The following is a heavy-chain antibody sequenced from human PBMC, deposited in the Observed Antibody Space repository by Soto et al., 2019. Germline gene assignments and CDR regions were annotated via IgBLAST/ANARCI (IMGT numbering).Heavy chain of an antibody. CDR1: GGSINSGDYY. V-gene: IGHV4-31*03. Sequence: SETLSLTCTVSGGSINSGDYYWSWVRQVPGKGLEWIGFISYSGNTHYNPSLESRVTISKDTSKNQFSLRLNSMTAADSAVYHCAREVSPNSRGWYTVLVRWFDPWGQGTLVTVSS. CDR2: ISYSGNT. J-gene: IGHJ5*02. D-gene: IGHD6-19*01. CDR3: AREVSPNSRGWYTVLVRWFDP.